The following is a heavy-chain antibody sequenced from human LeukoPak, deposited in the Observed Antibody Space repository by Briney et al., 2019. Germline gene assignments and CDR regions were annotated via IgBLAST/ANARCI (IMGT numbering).Heavy chain of an antibody. Sequence: ASVKVSCKASGYTFTSYDINWVRQATGQGLEWMGWMNPNSGSTGYAQKFQGRVTTTRNTSISTAYMELSSLRSEDTAVYYCARGQSIAARPIFPDYWGQGTLVTVSS. J-gene: IGHJ4*02. D-gene: IGHD6-6*01. CDR1: GYTFTSYD. CDR3: ARGQSIAARPIFPDY. V-gene: IGHV1-8*01. CDR2: MNPNSGST.